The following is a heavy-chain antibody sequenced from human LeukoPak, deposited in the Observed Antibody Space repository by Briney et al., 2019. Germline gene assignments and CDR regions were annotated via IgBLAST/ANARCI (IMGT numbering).Heavy chain of an antibody. J-gene: IGHJ4*02. Sequence: PGGSLRLSCAASGFTFSGYSMNWVRQAPGKGLEWGSSISSSSIYIYNADSVKGRFTISRDNAKNSLYLQMNSLRAEDTAVYYCARGSRLRYFDWSKRSGYFDYWGQGALVTVSS. CDR1: GFTFSGYS. CDR2: ISSSSIYI. D-gene: IGHD3-9*01. CDR3: ARGSRLRYFDWSKRSGYFDY. V-gene: IGHV3-21*01.